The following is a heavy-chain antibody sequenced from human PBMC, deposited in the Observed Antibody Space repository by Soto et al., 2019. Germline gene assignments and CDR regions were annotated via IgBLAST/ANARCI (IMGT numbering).Heavy chain of an antibody. CDR1: GFTFSSYN. D-gene: IGHD6-6*01. J-gene: IGHJ4*02. V-gene: IGHV3-48*02. Sequence: EVQLVESGGGVVKPGGSLRLSCAASGFTFSSYNMNWVRQAPGKGLEWVSYISSGRPTIQYADSVKGRFTISRDNAKNSLYLQMNSLRDEDTAVYYCARGGAARPDYWGQGTLVTVSS. CDR2: ISSGRPTI. CDR3: ARGGAARPDY.